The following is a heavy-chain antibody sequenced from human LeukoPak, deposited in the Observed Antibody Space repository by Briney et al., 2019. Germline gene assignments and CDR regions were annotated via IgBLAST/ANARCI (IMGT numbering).Heavy chain of an antibody. CDR3: ARVSTSCYIGCSFDN. D-gene: IGHD2-2*02. V-gene: IGHV3-23*01. Sequence: GSLRLSCAASGFTFSSHAMSWVRQAPGKGLEWVSAISVSGGTTYYADSVKGRFTISRDNSRNTLYLQMSSLRAEDTAIYYCARVSTSCYIGCSFDNWGQGTLVTVSS. CDR1: GFTFSSHA. CDR2: ISVSGGTT. J-gene: IGHJ4*02.